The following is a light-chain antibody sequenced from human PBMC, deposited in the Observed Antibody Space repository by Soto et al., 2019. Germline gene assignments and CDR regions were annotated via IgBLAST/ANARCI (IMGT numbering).Light chain of an antibody. V-gene: IGLV2-14*01. Sequence: QSALTQPASVSGSPGQSITISCTGTSSDVGHYDYVSWYQQHPGKAPKLMIHEVTNRFSGVSNRFSGSKSANTASLTISGLQAEDEADYYCSSYSTSSPYVFGTGTKLTVL. J-gene: IGLJ1*01. CDR1: SSDVGHYDY. CDR3: SSYSTSSPYV. CDR2: EVT.